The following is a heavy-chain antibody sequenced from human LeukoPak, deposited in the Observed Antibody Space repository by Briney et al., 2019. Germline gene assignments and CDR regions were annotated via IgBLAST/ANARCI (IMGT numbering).Heavy chain of an antibody. CDR2: ISASGGST. J-gene: IGHJ4*02. V-gene: IGHV3-23*01. D-gene: IGHD2-8*01. CDR1: VHTFNNYA. CDR3: AKDLRAYCTNGICYERRALFDY. Sequence: PGGSLRLPCAASVHTFNNYAMRWVRQAPGKGLEWVSSISASGGSTIYAESAKGRFTISRDSPKNTLFLLMHSLRAEDTAFYYCAKDLRAYCTNGICYERRALFDYWGQGTLVTVSS.